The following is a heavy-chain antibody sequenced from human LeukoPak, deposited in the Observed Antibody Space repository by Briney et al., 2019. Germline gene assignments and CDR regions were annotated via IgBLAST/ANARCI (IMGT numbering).Heavy chain of an antibody. CDR1: GYRFTSYW. Sequence: GESLKISCKGSGYRFTSYWIGWGRRMPGKGLGWMGIIYPGDSDTRYSPSFQGRVTISADKSINTAYLQWSSLKASDTAMYYCARGSSRLGAFDIWGQGTMVTVSS. CDR2: IYPGDSDT. CDR3: ARGSSRLGAFDI. J-gene: IGHJ3*02. D-gene: IGHD6-13*01. V-gene: IGHV5-51*01.